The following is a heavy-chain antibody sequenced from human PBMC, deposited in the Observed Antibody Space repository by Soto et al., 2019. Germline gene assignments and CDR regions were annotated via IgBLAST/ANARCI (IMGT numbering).Heavy chain of an antibody. J-gene: IGHJ4*02. CDR3: VQDRYYDSSGYSPSY. CDR1: GFIFSTYG. V-gene: IGHV3-30*18. Sequence: QVQLVESGGGVVQPGRSLRLSCAASGFIFSTYGMHWVRQAPGKGLEWVAVISYDGRDILYADSVKGRFTISRADSKNTLYLQMNSLRAEDTAMYYCVQDRYYDSSGYSPSYWGQGTLVTVSS. D-gene: IGHD3-22*01. CDR2: ISYDGRDI.